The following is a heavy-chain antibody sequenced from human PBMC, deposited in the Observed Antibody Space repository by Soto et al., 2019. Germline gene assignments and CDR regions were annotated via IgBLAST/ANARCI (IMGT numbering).Heavy chain of an antibody. J-gene: IGHJ3*02. CDR3: ARDRIAAADDAFDI. CDR1: GFTFSSYA. V-gene: IGHV3-23*01. D-gene: IGHD6-13*01. Sequence: GGSLRLSCAASGFTFSSYAMSWVRQAPGKGLEWVSAISGSVGGTYYADSVKGRFTISRDNSKNTLYLQMNSLKAYDTAVYYCARDRIAAADDAFDIWGQGTMVTVSS. CDR2: ISGSVGGT.